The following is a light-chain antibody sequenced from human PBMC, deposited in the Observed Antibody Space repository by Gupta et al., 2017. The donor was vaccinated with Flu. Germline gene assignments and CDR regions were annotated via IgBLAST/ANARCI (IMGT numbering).Light chain of an antibody. J-gene: IGKJ1*01. CDR2: GES. CDR3: IQYHSLPQRAPWT. Sequence: GEKANLSCRASQRISTSLAWYKQKNGQTPRRLIYGESRRATGIPARFSGSGYGREFTLKISSLHSEEWAFYYCIQYHSLPQRAPWTFGQGTKVEIK. V-gene: IGKV3D-15*01. CDR1: QRISTS.